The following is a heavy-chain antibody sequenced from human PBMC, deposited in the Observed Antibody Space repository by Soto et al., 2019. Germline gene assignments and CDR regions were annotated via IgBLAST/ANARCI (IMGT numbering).Heavy chain of an antibody. J-gene: IGHJ2*01. D-gene: IGHD6-19*01. CDR3: ARTEQWLNSYWYFDL. Sequence: QVQLQESGPGLVRPSETLSLTCTVSGGSMSSYYWSWIRQPAGKGLEWIGRIYFSGSSNYNPSLKSRVTMSLDTSTNQFSLRVTSVTAADTAVYFCARTEQWLNSYWYFDLWGPGTLVTVSS. V-gene: IGHV4-4*07. CDR2: IYFSGSS. CDR1: GGSMSSYY.